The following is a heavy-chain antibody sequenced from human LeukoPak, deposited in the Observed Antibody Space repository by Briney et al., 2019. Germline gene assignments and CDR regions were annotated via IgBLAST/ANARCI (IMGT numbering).Heavy chain of an antibody. Sequence: SETLSLTCAVYGGSFSGYYWSWIRQPPGKGLEWIGEINHSGRTNYNPSLKSRVTISVDTSKNQFSLKLSSLTAADTAVYYCARSDYGDYEGRYMDVWGKGTTVTVSS. J-gene: IGHJ6*03. CDR3: ARSDYGDYEGRYMDV. V-gene: IGHV4-34*01. CDR1: GGSFSGYY. CDR2: INHSGRT. D-gene: IGHD4-17*01.